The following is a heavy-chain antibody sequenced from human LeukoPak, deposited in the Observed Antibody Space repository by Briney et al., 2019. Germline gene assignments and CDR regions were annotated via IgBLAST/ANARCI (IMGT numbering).Heavy chain of an antibody. J-gene: IGHJ4*02. Sequence: ASVKVSCKASGGTFSSYAISWVRQAPGQGLEWMGRIIPILGIANYAQKFQGRVTITADKSTSTAYMELSSLRSEDTAVYYCARDEGETGTTVTPSYFDYWGQGTLVTVFS. D-gene: IGHD4-17*01. CDR2: IIPILGIA. CDR3: ARDEGETGTTVTPSYFDY. CDR1: GGTFSSYA. V-gene: IGHV1-69*04.